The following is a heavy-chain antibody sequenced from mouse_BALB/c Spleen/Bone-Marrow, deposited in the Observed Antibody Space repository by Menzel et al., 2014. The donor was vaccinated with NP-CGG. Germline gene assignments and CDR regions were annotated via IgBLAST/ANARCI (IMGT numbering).Heavy chain of an antibody. CDR2: INPSNGRS. D-gene: IGHD2-1*01. J-gene: IGHJ4*01. Sequence: QVQLQQSGAELVKPGASVKLSCKASGYTFTSHWMHWVKQRPGQGLEWIGEINPSNGRSNYNEKFKSKATLTVDKSSSTAYMQLSSLTSVDSAVYYCARRGNYGAMDYWGQGTSVTVSS. CDR3: ARRGNYGAMDY. V-gene: IGHV1S81*02. CDR1: GYTFTSHW.